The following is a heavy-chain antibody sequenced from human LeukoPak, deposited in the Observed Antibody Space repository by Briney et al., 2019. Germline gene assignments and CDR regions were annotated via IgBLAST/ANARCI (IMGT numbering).Heavy chain of an antibody. CDR2: ISSSSSYI. CDR3: ARDKAVATAAFDI. Sequence: RAGGSLRLSCAASGFTFSSYSMNWVRQAPGKGLEWVSSISSSSSYIYYADSVKGRFTISRDNAKNSLYLQMNSLRAEDTAVYYCARDKAVATAAFDIWGQGTMVTVSS. J-gene: IGHJ3*02. D-gene: IGHD5-12*01. CDR1: GFTFSSYS. V-gene: IGHV3-21*01.